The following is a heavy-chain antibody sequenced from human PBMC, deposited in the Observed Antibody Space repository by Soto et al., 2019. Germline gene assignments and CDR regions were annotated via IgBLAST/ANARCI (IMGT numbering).Heavy chain of an antibody. V-gene: IGHV5-51*01. J-gene: IGHJ4*02. CDR1: GYRFTNYW. Sequence: PGESLKISCEGSGYRFTNYWIGWVRQMPGKGLEWMGIIYPGDSETRYSPSFEGRVTISVDTSINTAYVQWSSLQASDTAIYYCARRVGTWPFHFAYGGQGTLVTGSA. CDR2: IYPGDSET. CDR3: ARRVGTWPFHFAY.